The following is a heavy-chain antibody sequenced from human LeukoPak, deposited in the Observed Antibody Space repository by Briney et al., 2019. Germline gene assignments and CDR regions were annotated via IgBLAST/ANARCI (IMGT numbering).Heavy chain of an antibody. D-gene: IGHD3-10*01. Sequence: GGSLRLSCAASGLTFRNAWMSWVRQAPGKGLEWVGRTRNKANSYTTEYAASVKGRFTISRDDSKKSLYLQMNSLKTEDTAVYYCARESGGGVLGYFDLWGRGTLVSVSS. J-gene: IGHJ2*01. CDR2: TRNKANSYTT. CDR3: ARESGGGVLGYFDL. V-gene: IGHV3-72*01. CDR1: GLTFRNAW.